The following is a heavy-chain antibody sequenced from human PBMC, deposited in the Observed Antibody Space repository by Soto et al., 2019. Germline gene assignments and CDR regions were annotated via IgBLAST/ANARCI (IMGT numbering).Heavy chain of an antibody. CDR2: INHSGST. D-gene: IGHD6-6*01. CDR1: GGSFSGYY. Sequence: QVQLQQWGAGLLKPSETLSLTCAVYGGSFSGYYWSWIRQPPGKGLEWIGEINHSGSTNYNPSLKSRVTISVDTSKNQFSLKLSSVTAADTAVYYCARGYRRSSSFPNYYYYYYGMDVWGQGTTVTVSS. V-gene: IGHV4-34*01. CDR3: ARGYRRSSSFPNYYYYYYGMDV. J-gene: IGHJ6*02.